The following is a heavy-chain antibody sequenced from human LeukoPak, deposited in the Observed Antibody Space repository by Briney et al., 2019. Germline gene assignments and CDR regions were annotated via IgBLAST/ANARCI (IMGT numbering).Heavy chain of an antibody. CDR1: GGSISSYY. CDR2: IYTSGST. J-gene: IGHJ4*02. CDR3: AKDPDCTSGICYTFFDY. V-gene: IGHV4-4*07. Sequence: SETLSLTCTVSGGSISSYYWSWIRQPAGKGLEWIGRIYTSGSTNYNPSLKSRVTVSVDTSKNQFSLKLSSVTAADTAVYYCAKDPDCTSGICYTFFDYWGQGTLVTVSS. D-gene: IGHD2-8*01.